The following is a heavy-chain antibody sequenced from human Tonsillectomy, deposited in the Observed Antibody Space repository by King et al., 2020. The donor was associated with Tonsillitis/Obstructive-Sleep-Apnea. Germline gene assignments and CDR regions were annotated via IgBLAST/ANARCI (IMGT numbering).Heavy chain of an antibody. CDR1: GGSFSGYY. CDR2: INHSGST. V-gene: IGHV4-34*01. D-gene: IGHD3-3*01. CDR3: ARGSGEYYVFLSGYYQINWFDP. Sequence: VQLQQWGAGLLKPSETLSLTCAVYGGSFSGYYWSWIRQPPGKGLEWIGEINHSGSTNYNPSLKSRVTISVDTSKNQFALKLSSVTAADPAVYYCARGSGEYYVFLSGYYQINWFDPWGQGTLVTVSS. J-gene: IGHJ5*02.